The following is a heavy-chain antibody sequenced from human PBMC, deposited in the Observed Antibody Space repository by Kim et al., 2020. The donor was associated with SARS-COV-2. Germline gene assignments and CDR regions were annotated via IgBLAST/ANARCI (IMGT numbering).Heavy chain of an antibody. Sequence: GGSLRLSCGASGFTFSSYAMSWVRQAPGKGLEWVSAISGSGNYINYADSVRGRFTISRDNSKNTMCLQMNSLRAEDTAVYYCAKSLTSWGSFDLWGRGTLVTVSS. V-gene: IGHV3-23*01. D-gene: IGHD3-16*01. CDR3: AKSLTSWGSFDL. J-gene: IGHJ2*01. CDR2: ISGSGNYI. CDR1: GFTFSSYA.